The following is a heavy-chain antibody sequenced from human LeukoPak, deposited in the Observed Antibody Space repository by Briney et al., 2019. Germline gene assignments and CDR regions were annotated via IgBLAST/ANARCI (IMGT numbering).Heavy chain of an antibody. V-gene: IGHV4-61*01. CDR1: GGSISSGNYY. Sequence: SETLSLTCTVSGGSISSGNYYWTWIRQHPGKGLEWIGYIYYSGSTYYNPSLKSRVTISVDTSKSQFSLKLSSVTAADTAVYYCARSYGSGNYFDYWGQGTLVTVSS. CDR3: ARSYGSGNYFDY. CDR2: IYYSGST. J-gene: IGHJ4*02. D-gene: IGHD3-10*01.